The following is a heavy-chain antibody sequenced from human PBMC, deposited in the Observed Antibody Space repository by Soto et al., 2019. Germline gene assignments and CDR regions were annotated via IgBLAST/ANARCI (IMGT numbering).Heavy chain of an antibody. CDR2: IYHSGST. D-gene: IGHD2-21*02. J-gene: IGHJ3*02. V-gene: IGHV4-30-2*01. CDR1: GGSISSGGYS. CDR3: ARVVTDAFDI. Sequence: SETLSLTCAVSGGSISSGGYSWSWIRQPPGKGLEWIGYIYHSGSTYYNPSLKSRVTISVDTSKNQFSLKLSSVTAADTAVFYCARVVTDAFDIWGQGTLVTVSS.